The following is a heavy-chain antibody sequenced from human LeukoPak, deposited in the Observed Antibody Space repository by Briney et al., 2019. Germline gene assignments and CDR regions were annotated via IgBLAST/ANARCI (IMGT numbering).Heavy chain of an antibody. D-gene: IGHD3-3*01. Sequence: SETLSLTCTVSGGSISSGSYYWSWIRQPAGNGLEWIGRIYTSGSTNYNPSLKSRVTISVVTSKNQFSLKLSSVTAADTAVYYCARGSGTNWFDPWGQGTLVTVSS. CDR1: GGSISSGSYY. CDR3: ARGSGTNWFDP. J-gene: IGHJ5*02. V-gene: IGHV4-61*02. CDR2: IYTSGST.